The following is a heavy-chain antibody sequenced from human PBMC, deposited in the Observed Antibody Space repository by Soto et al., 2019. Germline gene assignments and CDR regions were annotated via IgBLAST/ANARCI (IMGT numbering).Heavy chain of an antibody. Sequence: ASVKVSCKASGYSFTSYGISWVRQAPGQGLEWMGWISTYNSHTIHAQKFQGRVTMTTDTATSTAYMEVRSLRSDDTAIYYCARVPVGATGWHWGQGTLVTVSS. CDR1: GYSFTSYG. V-gene: IGHV1-18*01. J-gene: IGHJ4*02. CDR2: ISTYNSHT. D-gene: IGHD1-1*01. CDR3: ARVPVGATGWH.